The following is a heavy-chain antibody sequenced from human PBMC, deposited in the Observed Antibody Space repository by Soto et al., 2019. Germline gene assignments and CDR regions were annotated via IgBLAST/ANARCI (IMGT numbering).Heavy chain of an antibody. Sequence: QVQLVQSGAEAKKPGSSVKVSCKTSGGTFSSYAISWVRQAPGQGLEWMGGIVPLFRTTNYAQKFQGRVTITADTSMYTVDIELAGLRSGDTAVYYCARGGYSSTWSNLLDRSGLDVWGQGTTVTVSS. D-gene: IGHD6-13*01. CDR2: IVPLFRTT. CDR1: GGTFSSYA. J-gene: IGHJ6*02. CDR3: ARGGYSSTWSNLLDRSGLDV. V-gene: IGHV1-69*06.